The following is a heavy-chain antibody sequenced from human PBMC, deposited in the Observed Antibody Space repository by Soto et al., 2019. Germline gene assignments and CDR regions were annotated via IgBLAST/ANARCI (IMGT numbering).Heavy chain of an antibody. V-gene: IGHV3-74*01. CDR2: INNDGRST. D-gene: IGHD3-10*01. CDR3: AREGVIKYYYYYGMDD. CDR1: GFTLSSYW. J-gene: IGHJ6*02. Sequence: SLRLSCAASGFTLSSYWMHWVRQAPGKGLVWVSRINNDGRSTSYADFVKGRFTIYRDNAKNTLYLQMNSLRAEDMSLYYCAREGVIKYYYYYGMDDWGQGTTVTVSS.